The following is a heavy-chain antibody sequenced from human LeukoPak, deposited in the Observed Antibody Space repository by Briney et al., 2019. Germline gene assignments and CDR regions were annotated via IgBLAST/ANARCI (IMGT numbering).Heavy chain of an antibody. CDR2: IYHSGST. D-gene: IGHD4-23*01. CDR3: ASCGEDYGGNRRYYYYYMDV. Sequence: SETLSLTCAVSGGSISSGGYSWSWIRQPPGKGLEWIGYIYHSGSTYYNPSLKSRVTISVDRSKNQFSLKLSSVTAADTAVYYCASCGEDYGGNRRYYYYYMDVWGKGTTVTVSS. J-gene: IGHJ6*03. V-gene: IGHV4-30-2*01. CDR1: GGSISSGGYS.